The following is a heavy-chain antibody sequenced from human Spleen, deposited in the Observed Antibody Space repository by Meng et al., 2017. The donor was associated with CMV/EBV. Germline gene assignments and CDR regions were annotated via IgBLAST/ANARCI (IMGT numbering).Heavy chain of an antibody. CDR3: ARWVEGLRLNYFDY. D-gene: IGHD2-15*01. CDR1: TFTFSSYA. Sequence: GESLKISCAASTFTFSSYAMHWVRQAPGKGLEWVTAIWDDGNKKCYADSVKGRFTISRDNSKNTLYLQMNTMRAEDTAVYYCARWVEGLRLNYFDYWGQGTLVTVSS. J-gene: IGHJ4*02. V-gene: IGHV3-33*01. CDR2: IWDDGNKK.